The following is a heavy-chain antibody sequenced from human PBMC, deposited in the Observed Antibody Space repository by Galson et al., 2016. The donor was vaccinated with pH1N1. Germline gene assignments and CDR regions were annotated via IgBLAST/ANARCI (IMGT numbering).Heavy chain of an antibody. D-gene: IGHD2-15*01. CDR2: ISSSGDTI. CDR3: AGYCSGGSCSGSYYYFDT. J-gene: IGHJ4*02. V-gene: IGHV3-11*01. Sequence: SLRLSCAASGFTFSDYYMSWIRQAPGKGLEWLSYISSSGDTIYYADSVKGRFTISRDNARNSLYPQMNSLRAEDTALYYCAGYCSGGSCSGSYYYFDTWGQGTLVTVSS. CDR1: GFTFSDYY.